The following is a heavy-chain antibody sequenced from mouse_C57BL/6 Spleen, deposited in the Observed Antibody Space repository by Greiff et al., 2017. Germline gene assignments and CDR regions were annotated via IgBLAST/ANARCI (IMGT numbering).Heavy chain of an antibody. V-gene: IGHV1-69*01. CDR3: AKAKGGYYFDD. Sequence: QVQLQQPGAELVMPGASVKLSCKASGYTFTSYWMHWVKQRPGQGLEWIGEIDPSDSYTNYNQKFKGKSTLTVDKSSSTAYMQLSSLTSEDSAVYCGAKAKGGYYFDDWGQGTTLTVSS. CDR2: IDPSDSYT. J-gene: IGHJ2*01. CDR1: GYTFTSYW.